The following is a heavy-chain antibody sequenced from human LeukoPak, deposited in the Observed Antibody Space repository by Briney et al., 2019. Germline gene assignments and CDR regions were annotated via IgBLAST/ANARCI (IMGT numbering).Heavy chain of an antibody. CDR3: ARGINYGSGRTRVGMDV. D-gene: IGHD3-10*01. J-gene: IGHJ6*04. CDR2: IYYSGST. CDR1: GGSISSYY. Sequence: SETLSLTCTVSGGSISSYYWSWIRQPPGKGLEWIGYIYYSGSTNYNPSLKSRVTISVDTSKNQFSLKLSSVTAAVTAVYYCARGINYGSGRTRVGMDVWGKGTTVTVSS. V-gene: IGHV4-59*01.